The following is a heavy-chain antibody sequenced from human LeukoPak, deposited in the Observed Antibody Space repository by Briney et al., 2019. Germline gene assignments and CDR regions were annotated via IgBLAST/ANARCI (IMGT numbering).Heavy chain of an antibody. CDR1: GGSISSYY. D-gene: IGHD3-10*01. Sequence: SETLSLTCTVSGGSISSYYWSWIRQPAGKGLEWIGRIYTSGSTNYNPSLKSRVTMSVDTSKNQLSLKLSSVTAADTAVYYCARDNYVLLWFGELRNNNNWFDPWGQGTLVTVSS. V-gene: IGHV4-4*07. J-gene: IGHJ5*02. CDR2: IYTSGST. CDR3: ARDNYVLLWFGELRNNNNWFDP.